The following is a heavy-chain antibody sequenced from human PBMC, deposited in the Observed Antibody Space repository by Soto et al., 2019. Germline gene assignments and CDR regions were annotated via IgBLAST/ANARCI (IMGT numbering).Heavy chain of an antibody. V-gene: IGHV3-23*01. CDR3: ATDQLYIPGVIHNWFDP. CDR1: GLTFSSYA. Sequence: EVQLLESGGGLIQPGGSLRLSCAASGLTFSSYAMSWVRQAPGKGLEWVSAISGSGGSTYYADSVKGRFTISRDNSKNPLYLQMTSLRAEDTAVYYCATDQLYIPGVIHNWFDPWGQGTLLTVSS. D-gene: IGHD3-10*02. CDR2: ISGSGGST. J-gene: IGHJ5*02.